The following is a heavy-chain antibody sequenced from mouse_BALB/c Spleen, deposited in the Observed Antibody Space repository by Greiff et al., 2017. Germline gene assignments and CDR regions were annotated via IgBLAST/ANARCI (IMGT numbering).Heavy chain of an antibody. CDR3: ARGYGSSYGYAMDY. CDR1: GYSITSDYA. Sequence: DVKLQESGPGLVKPSQSLSLTCTVTGYSITSDYAWNWIRQFPGNKLEWMGYISYSGSTSYNPSLKSRISITRDTSKNQFFLQLNSVTTEDTATYYCARGYGSSYGYAMDYWGQGTSVTVSS. CDR2: ISYSGST. D-gene: IGHD1-1*01. J-gene: IGHJ4*01. V-gene: IGHV3-2*02.